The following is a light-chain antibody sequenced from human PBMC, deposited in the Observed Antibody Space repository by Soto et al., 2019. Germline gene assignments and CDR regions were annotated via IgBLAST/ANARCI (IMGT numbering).Light chain of an antibody. CDR3: QQYNNWPTWT. Sequence: EIVLTQSPGTLSLSPGEGATLSCRASQSVSSSYIAWYQQRPGQTPSLLIYGASTRATGIPARFSGSGSGTEFTLTISSLQSEDFAVYYCQQYNNWPTWTFGQGTKVDIK. CDR1: QSVSSS. CDR2: GAS. J-gene: IGKJ1*01. V-gene: IGKV3D-15*01.